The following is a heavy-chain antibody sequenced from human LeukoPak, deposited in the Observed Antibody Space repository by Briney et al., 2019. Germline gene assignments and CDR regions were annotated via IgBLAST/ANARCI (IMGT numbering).Heavy chain of an antibody. CDR3: ARVDTAMVTQN. CDR1: GGSISSYY. J-gene: IGHJ4*02. V-gene: IGHV4-38-2*02. Sequence: PSETLSLTCTVSGGSISSYYWSWIRQPPGKGLEWIGSIYHSGSTYYNPSLKSRVTISVDTSKNQFSLKLSSVTAADTAVYYCARVDTAMVTQNWGQGTLVTVSS. D-gene: IGHD5-18*01. CDR2: IYHSGST.